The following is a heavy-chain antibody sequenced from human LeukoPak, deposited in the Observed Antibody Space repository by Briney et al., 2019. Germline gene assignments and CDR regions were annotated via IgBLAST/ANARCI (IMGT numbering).Heavy chain of an antibody. CDR2: MNPNSGNT. D-gene: IGHD3-3*02. J-gene: IGHJ4*02. CDR1: GYTFTSYD. CDR3: ARRHFCDY. V-gene: IGHV1-8*01. Sequence: ASVKVSCKASGYTFTSYDINWVRQAPGQGLEWMGWMNPNSGNTVYAQKFQGRVTMTRNTSISTAYMELSSLRPEDTAVYYCARRHFCDYWGQGTLVTVSS.